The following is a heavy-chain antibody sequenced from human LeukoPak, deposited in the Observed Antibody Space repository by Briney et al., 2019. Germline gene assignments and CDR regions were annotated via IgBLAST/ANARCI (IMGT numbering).Heavy chain of an antibody. D-gene: IGHD1-1*01. CDR2: IRGDGDRT. CDR3: SKGQEVDDGILES. J-gene: IGHJ4*02. V-gene: IGHV3-23*01. Sequence: ETLSLTCAVYGGSVSGYYWSWIRQPPGKGLEWVSTIRGDGDRTHYADSLKGRFTISRDKSNNTVYLQINSLTAEDTAMYYCSKGQEVDDGILESWGRGTLVTVSS. CDR1: GGSVSGYY.